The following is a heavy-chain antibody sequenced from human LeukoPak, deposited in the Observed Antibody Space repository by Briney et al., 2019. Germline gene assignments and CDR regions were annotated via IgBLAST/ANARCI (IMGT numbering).Heavy chain of an antibody. Sequence: GASVKVSCKTSGYTFTHYGISWVRQAPGQGLEWVGWISAYNGDTKYAQNFQDKVTMTTDTSTSTAYMELRSLTSDDTAVYYCARDLNRIYYDSSGYPAFWGQGTLVTVSS. J-gene: IGHJ4*02. D-gene: IGHD3-22*01. CDR3: ARDLNRIYYDSSGYPAF. CDR1: GYTFTHYG. CDR2: ISAYNGDT. V-gene: IGHV1-18*01.